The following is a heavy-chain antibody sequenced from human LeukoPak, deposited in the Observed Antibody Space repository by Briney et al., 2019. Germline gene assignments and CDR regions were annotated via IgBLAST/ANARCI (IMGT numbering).Heavy chain of an antibody. V-gene: IGHV3-43*02. J-gene: IGHJ6*02. CDR1: GFTFDAYA. D-gene: IGHD1-26*01. CDR3: ATWAFYHSLDV. CDR2: INKDGSAT. Sequence: GGSLRLSCEASGFTFDAYAMHWVRQAPGKGLEWVSLINKDGSATYHADSVKGRFTISRDNSKNSLYLQMNSLRSEDTALYYCATWAFYHSLDVWGQGTTVTVSS.